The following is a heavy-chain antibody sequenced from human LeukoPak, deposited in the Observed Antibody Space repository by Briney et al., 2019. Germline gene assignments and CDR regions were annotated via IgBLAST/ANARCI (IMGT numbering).Heavy chain of an antibody. J-gene: IGHJ3*02. CDR1: GGSINSYY. Sequence: SETLSLTCTVSGGSINSYYWSWIRQPPGKGLEWIGEINHSGSTNYNPSLKSRVTISVDTSKNQFSLKLSSVTAADTAVYYCARRRRTVGATPGAFDIWGQGTMVTVSS. CDR3: ARRRRTVGATPGAFDI. CDR2: INHSGST. V-gene: IGHV4-34*01. D-gene: IGHD1-26*01.